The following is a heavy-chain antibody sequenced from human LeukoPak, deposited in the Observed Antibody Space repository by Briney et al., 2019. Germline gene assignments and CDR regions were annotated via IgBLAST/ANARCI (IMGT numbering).Heavy chain of an antibody. V-gene: IGHV1-2*02. J-gene: IGHJ5*02. CDR2: INPNSGGT. CDR3: ARDLGVVPAAIVGWFDP. D-gene: IGHD2-2*02. Sequence: ASVKVSCKASGYTFTGYYMHWVRHAPGQGLEWMGWINPNSGGTNYAQKFQGRVTMTRDTSISTAYMELSRLRSDDTAVYYCARDLGVVPAAIVGWFDPWGQGTLVTVSS. CDR1: GYTFTGYY.